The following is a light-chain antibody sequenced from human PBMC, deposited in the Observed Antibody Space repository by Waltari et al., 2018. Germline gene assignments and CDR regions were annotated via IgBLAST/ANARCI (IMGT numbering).Light chain of an antibody. J-gene: IGLJ1*01. Sequence: QSALTQPPSASGSPGQSVTIYSTGTSRDVGGYKFVYWYHQHPGRAPKLMIYVVNQRPSGVPDRFSGSKSGNTASLTVSGLQAEDEADYYCSSYAGSNNLVFGTGTKVTVL. CDR1: SRDVGGYKF. CDR3: SSYAGSNNLV. CDR2: VVN. V-gene: IGLV2-8*01.